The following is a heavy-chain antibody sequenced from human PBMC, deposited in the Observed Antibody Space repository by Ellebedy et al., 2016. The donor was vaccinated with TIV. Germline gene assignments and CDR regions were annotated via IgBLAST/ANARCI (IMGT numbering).Heavy chain of an antibody. Sequence: GESLKISCSASGFTFSSYAMHWVRQAPGKGLEYVSSIDPSGGSTFYADSLKGRFTVSRDNSKNTLYLQMSSLRAEDTAVYYCVKDVAWDFDYWGQGTLVTVSS. CDR1: GFTFSSYA. CDR2: IDPSGGST. J-gene: IGHJ4*02. CDR3: VKDVAWDFDY. D-gene: IGHD5-12*01. V-gene: IGHV3-64D*09.